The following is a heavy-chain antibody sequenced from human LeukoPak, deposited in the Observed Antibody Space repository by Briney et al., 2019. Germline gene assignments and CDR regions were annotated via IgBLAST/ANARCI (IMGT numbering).Heavy chain of an antibody. V-gene: IGHV4-39*01. D-gene: IGHD6-13*01. CDR1: GVSISSSSYY. Sequence: SETLSLTCTVSGVSISSSSYYWGWIRQPPGKGLEWIGSIYYSGSTYYNPSLKSRVTISVDTSKNQFSLKLSSVTAADTAVYYCARGYSSSLSEDWGQGTLVTVSS. CDR3: ARGYSSSLSED. CDR2: IYYSGST. J-gene: IGHJ4*02.